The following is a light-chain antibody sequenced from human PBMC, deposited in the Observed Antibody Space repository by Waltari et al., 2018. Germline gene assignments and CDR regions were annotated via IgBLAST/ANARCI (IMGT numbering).Light chain of an antibody. CDR2: HDD. J-gene: IGLJ3*02. CDR1: RTNIQNNA. CDR3: AAWDDSLNGRV. V-gene: IGLV1-36*01. Sequence: QSVLTQPPSVSGAPRQRVTISCSGSRTNIQNNAVNWYQQVQGNAPKPLIYHDDLLPSGVSDRFSASKSGTSASLAISGLQSEDEADYYCAAWDDSLNGRVFGGGTKLTVL.